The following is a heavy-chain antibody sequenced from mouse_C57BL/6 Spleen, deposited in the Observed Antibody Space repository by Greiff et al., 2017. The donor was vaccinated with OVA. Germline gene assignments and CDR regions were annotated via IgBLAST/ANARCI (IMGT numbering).Heavy chain of an antibody. CDR3: ARWRGDDDDYAMDD. CDR1: GYTFTSYW. Sequence: QVQLQQPGAELVKPGASVKMSCKASGYTFTSYWITWVKQRPGQGLEWIGDIYPGSGSINYNEKFKSKATLTVDTSSSTAYMQLSSLTSEDSAVXDWARWRGDDDDYAMDDWGQGTSVTVAS. CDR2: IYPGSGSI. V-gene: IGHV1-55*01. D-gene: IGHD2-4*01. J-gene: IGHJ4*01.